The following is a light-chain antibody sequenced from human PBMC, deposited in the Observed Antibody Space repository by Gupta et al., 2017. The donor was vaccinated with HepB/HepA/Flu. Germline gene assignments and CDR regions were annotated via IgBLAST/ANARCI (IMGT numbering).Light chain of an antibody. J-gene: IGKJ4*01. CDR1: QDISNY. V-gene: IGKV1-33*01. CDR3: QQEDNLPIT. Sequence: DIQMTQSPSSLSASVGDRVTITCQASQDISNYLNWYQQKPGKAPKLLIYDASKVETGVPSRFSGSGYGTDFTFTISSRQPEDFANYYCQQEDNLPITFGRGTXVEIK. CDR2: DAS.